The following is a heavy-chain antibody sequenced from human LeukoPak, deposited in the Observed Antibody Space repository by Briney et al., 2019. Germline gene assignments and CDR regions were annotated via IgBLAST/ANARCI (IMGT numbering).Heavy chain of an antibody. Sequence: SVKVSCKASGGTFSSYAISWVRQAPGQGLEWMGRIIPIPGIANYAQKFQGRVTITADKSTSTAYMELSSLRSEDTAVYYCARTLYCGGDCYSTDAFDIWGQGTMVTVSS. CDR1: GGTFSSYA. V-gene: IGHV1-69*04. CDR3: ARTLYCGGDCYSTDAFDI. CDR2: IIPIPGIA. J-gene: IGHJ3*02. D-gene: IGHD2-21*02.